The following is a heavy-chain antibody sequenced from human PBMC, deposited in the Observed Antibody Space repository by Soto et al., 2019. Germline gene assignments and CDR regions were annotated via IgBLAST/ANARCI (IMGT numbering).Heavy chain of an antibody. CDR3: ARGSGWISDS. J-gene: IGHJ4*02. V-gene: IGHV3-7*05. CDR1: GFTFSPYW. CDR2: IKDDGGDE. D-gene: IGHD6-19*01. Sequence: EVQLVESGGGLVQPGGSLRLSCAVSGFTFSPYWMSWVRQASGKGLQWVAIIKDDGGDEHYLEAVRGRFTISRDNAKKSLYLAMDSLRVEDTAVYYCARGSGWISDSWGQGTLVTVSS.